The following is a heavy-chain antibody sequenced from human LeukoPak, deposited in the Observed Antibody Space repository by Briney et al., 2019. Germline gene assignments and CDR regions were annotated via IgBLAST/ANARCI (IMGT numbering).Heavy chain of an antibody. CDR3: ARVGDGLNDAFDI. CDR2: INPNTGGT. V-gene: IGHV1-2*06. J-gene: IGHJ3*02. D-gene: IGHD5-24*01. Sequence: ASVKVSCKDSGYTFTGYYMNWVRQAPGQGLEWLGRINPNTGGTNFAQSFQGRVTMTRDTSITTAYMELSRLRSDDTAVYYCARVGDGLNDAFDIWGQGTMVTASS. CDR1: GYTFTGYY.